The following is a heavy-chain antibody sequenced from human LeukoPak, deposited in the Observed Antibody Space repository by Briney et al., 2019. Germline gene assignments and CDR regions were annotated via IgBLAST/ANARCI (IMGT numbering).Heavy chain of an antibody. CDR1: GYTFTGYY. CDR3: ARSAVRGANVNYYYYYVDV. CDR2: INPNSGGT. Sequence: GASVKVSCKASGYTFTGYYMHWVRQAPGQGLEWMGWINPNSGGTNYAQKFQGRVTMTRDTSISTAYMELSRLRSDDTAVYYCARSAVRGANVNYYYYYVDVWGKGTTVTISS. V-gene: IGHV1-2*02. J-gene: IGHJ6*03. D-gene: IGHD3-10*01.